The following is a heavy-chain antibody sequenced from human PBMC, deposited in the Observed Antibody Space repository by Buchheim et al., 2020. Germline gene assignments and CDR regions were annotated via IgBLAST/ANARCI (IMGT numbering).Heavy chain of an antibody. Sequence: QVQLPESGPGLVKPSETLSLTCTVSGGSIGLYYWSWIRQSPGKGLEWIGYIYYSGSTNYNPSLKSRVTLSVDTSKNQFSLTFTSMTAADAAVYYCARTWLTTMSKTVVYFDYWGQGAL. CDR2: IYYSGST. CDR3: ARTWLTTMSKTVVYFDY. V-gene: IGHV4-59*01. D-gene: IGHD3-10*02. CDR1: GGSIGLYY. J-gene: IGHJ4*02.